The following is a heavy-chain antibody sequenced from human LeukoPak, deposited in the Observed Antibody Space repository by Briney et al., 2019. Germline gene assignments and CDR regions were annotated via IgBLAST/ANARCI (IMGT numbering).Heavy chain of an antibody. D-gene: IGHD3-22*01. Sequence: PGGSLRLSCAASGFTFSNAWMSWVRQAPGKGLEWVGRIKSKTDGGTTDYAAPVKGRFTIPRDDSKNTLYLQMNSLKTEDTAVYYCTTDLRLTYYYDSRGDYWGQGTLVTVSS. CDR3: TTDLRLTYYYDSRGDY. CDR2: IKSKTDGGTT. J-gene: IGHJ4*02. CDR1: GFTFSNAW. V-gene: IGHV3-15*01.